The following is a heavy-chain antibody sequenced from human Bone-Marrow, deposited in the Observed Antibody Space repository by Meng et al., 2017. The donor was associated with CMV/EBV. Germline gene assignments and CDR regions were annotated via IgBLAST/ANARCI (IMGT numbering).Heavy chain of an antibody. D-gene: IGHD2-8*01. V-gene: IGHV1-69*13. CDR2: IIPLFAAP. CDR1: GGSFKSYA. CDR3: TRMVFGQGATGHYYYYGMDV. J-gene: IGHJ6*02. Sequence: SSVYASCKTSGGSFKSYAFSRVRQAPGQGLEWMGGIIPLFAAPNYAQKFQGRVTITADESTRTVYMELSSLRSEDTAVFYCTRMVFGQGATGHYYYYGMDVWGQGTTVTVLL.